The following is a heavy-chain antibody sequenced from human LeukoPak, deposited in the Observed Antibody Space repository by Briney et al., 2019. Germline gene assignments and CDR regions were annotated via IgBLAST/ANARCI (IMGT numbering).Heavy chain of an antibody. V-gene: IGHV4-4*09. CDR1: GASISSYY. Sequence: SETLSLTCTVSGASISSYYWSWIRQPPGKGLEWVGFIYSGGMTAYNPSLESRVTISVDTSKNQVLLRLNSVTAADTAVYFCARGGYSFYNFWGQGTLVTVSS. CDR2: IYSGGMT. D-gene: IGHD5-12*01. J-gene: IGHJ4*02. CDR3: ARGGYSFYNF.